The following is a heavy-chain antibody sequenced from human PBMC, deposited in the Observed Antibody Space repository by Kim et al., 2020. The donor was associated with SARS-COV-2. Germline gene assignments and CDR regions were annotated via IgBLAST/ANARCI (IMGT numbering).Heavy chain of an antibody. CDR3: ARGERHWNYVAY. CDR1: GGSISSYY. CDR2: IYYSGST. D-gene: IGHD1-1*01. V-gene: IGHV4-59*01. J-gene: IGHJ4*02. Sequence: SETLSLTCTVSGGSISSYYWSWIRQPPGKGLEWIGYIYYSGSTNYNPSLKSRVTISVDTSKNQFSLKLSSVTAADTAVYYCARGERHWNYVAYWGQGTLVTVSS.